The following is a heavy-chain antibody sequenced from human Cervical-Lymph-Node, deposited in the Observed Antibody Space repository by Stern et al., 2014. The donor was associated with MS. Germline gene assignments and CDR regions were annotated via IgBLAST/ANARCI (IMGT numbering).Heavy chain of an antibody. CDR1: GFIFSASA. CDR3: KTKEY. CDR2: IRTKPNNYAT. V-gene: IGHV3-73*01. Sequence: VQLVESGGGLVQPGGSLKLSCAASGFIFSASAMPWVRQASGKGLEWVGRIRTKPNNYATIYDASVKGRFTISRDDSENTVFLQMNNLKIEDTAVYYCKTKEYWGQGTLVTVSS. J-gene: IGHJ4*02.